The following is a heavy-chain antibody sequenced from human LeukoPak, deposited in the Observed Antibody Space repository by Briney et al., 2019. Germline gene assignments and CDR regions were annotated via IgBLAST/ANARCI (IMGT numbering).Heavy chain of an antibody. CDR1: GGSFSGYY. V-gene: IGHV4-34*01. J-gene: IGHJ3*02. CDR2: INHSGST. Sequence: TSETLSLTCAVYGGSFSGYYWSWIRQPPGKGLEWIGEINHSGSTNYNPSLKSRVTISVDTSKNQFSLKLSSVTAADTAVYYCARGVVPAAMGASDIWGQGTRVTVSS. D-gene: IGHD2-2*01. CDR3: ARGVVPAAMGASDI.